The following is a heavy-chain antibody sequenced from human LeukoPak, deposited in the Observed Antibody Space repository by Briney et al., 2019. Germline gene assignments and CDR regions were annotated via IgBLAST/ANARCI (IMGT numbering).Heavy chain of an antibody. V-gene: IGHV3-53*01. CDR1: GFTFSSNY. D-gene: IGHD6-19*01. CDR3: ARDRGSGSSPEGAFDI. CDR2: IYSGGRT. Sequence: PGGSLRLFCAASGFTFSSNYMSWVRQAPGQGLEWVSTIYSGGRTYYADSVKGRISISRDNSQNTLYLQMNGLRVEDTAVYFCARDRGSGSSPEGAFDIWGKGTMVTVSS. J-gene: IGHJ3*02.